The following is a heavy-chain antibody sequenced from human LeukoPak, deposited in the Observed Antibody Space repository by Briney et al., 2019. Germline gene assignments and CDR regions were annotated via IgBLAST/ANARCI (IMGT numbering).Heavy chain of an antibody. D-gene: IGHD1-1*01. J-gene: IGHJ1*01. CDR3: AKPVDGASVQRYFQH. Sequence: GGSLRLSCAASGFTFSSYAMSWVRQAPGKGLEWVSAISGSGGNTYYADSVRGRFTISRDNSKNTLFLQMNSLRAEDTAIYYCAKPVDGASVQRYFQHWGQGTLVTVSS. CDR1: GFTFSSYA. V-gene: IGHV3-23*01. CDR2: ISGSGGNT.